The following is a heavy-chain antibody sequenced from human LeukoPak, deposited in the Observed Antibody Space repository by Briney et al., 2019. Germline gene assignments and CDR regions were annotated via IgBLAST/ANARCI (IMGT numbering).Heavy chain of an antibody. V-gene: IGHV1-69-2*01. D-gene: IGHD4-17*01. CDR1: GYTFTDYY. CDR2: VDPEDGET. Sequence: ATVKISCKASGYTFTDYYMHWVQQAPGKGLEWMGRVDPEDGETIYAEKFQGRVTITADTSTDTAYMELSSLRSEDTAVYYCARVRKDYGDYEAYWGQGTLVTVSS. CDR3: ARVRKDYGDYEAY. J-gene: IGHJ4*02.